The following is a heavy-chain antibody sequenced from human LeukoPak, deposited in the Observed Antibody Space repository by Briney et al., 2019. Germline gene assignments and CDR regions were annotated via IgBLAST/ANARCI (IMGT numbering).Heavy chain of an antibody. Sequence: GGSLRLSCAASGFTFSNYDVHWVRQAPGKGLEWVAFIQYDASNTNYADSVKGRFTISRDSSKPTRYLQMSSRRPKDTAVYYCAKGRQQLLGDFDYWGQGTLVTVSS. D-gene: IGHD2-2*01. CDR2: IQYDASNT. CDR3: AKGRQQLLGDFDY. J-gene: IGHJ4*02. CDR1: GFTFSNYD. V-gene: IGHV3-30*02.